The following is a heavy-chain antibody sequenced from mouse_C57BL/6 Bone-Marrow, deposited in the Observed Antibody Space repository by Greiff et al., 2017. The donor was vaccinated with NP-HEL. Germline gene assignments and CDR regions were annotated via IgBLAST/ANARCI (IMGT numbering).Heavy chain of an antibody. Sequence: DVMLVESGGDLVKPGGSLKLSCAASGFTFSSYVMSWVRQTPDKRLEWVATISSGGSYTYYPDSVKGRFTISRDNAKNTLYLQMSSLKSEDTAMYYCARDYYGSSYGYFDVWGTGTTVTVSS. CDR3: ARDYYGSSYGYFDV. CDR2: ISSGGSYT. CDR1: GFTFSSYV. D-gene: IGHD1-1*01. J-gene: IGHJ1*03. V-gene: IGHV5-6*02.